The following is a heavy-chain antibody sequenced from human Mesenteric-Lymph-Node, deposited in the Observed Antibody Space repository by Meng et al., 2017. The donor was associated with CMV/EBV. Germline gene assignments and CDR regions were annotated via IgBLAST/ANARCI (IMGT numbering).Heavy chain of an antibody. Sequence: QVPSSQVGAGLLKPSGTLSVTDAVDGGSFSGYYWNWIRQSPEKGLEWIGEINHSGSTTYNPSFTSRIIISVDTSTNQISLNMSSVTAADTAVYYCARGSSYDILTGYFDYWGQGALVTVSS. CDR1: GGSFSGYY. V-gene: IGHV4-34*01. CDR3: ARGSSYDILTGYFDY. CDR2: INHSGST. D-gene: IGHD3-9*01. J-gene: IGHJ4*02.